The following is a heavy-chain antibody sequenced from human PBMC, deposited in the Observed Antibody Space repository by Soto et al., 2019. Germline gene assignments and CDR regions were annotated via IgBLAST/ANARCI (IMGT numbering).Heavy chain of an antibody. CDR1: GFIFSSYG. D-gene: IGHD4-17*01. CDR3: AREGLNDYGDYGADQVKYYFDY. J-gene: IGHJ4*02. CDR2: IWYDGSNK. Sequence: QVQLVESGGGVVQPGRSLRLSCAASGFIFSSYGMHWVRQAPDKGLEWVAVIWYDGSNKYYADSVKGRFTISRDNSKNTGYLQMTSLRAEDTAVYYCAREGLNDYGDYGADQVKYYFDYWGQGTLVTVSS. V-gene: IGHV3-33*01.